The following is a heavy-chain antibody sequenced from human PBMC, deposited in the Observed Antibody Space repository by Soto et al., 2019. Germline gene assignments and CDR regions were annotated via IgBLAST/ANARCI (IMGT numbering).Heavy chain of an antibody. V-gene: IGHV3-30*18. CDR2: ISYDGSNK. Sequence: QVQLVESGGGVVQPGRSLRLSCAASGFTFSSYGMHWVRQAPGKGLEWVAVISYDGSNKYYADSVKGRFTISRDNSKNTLYLQMNSLRAEDTAVYYCAKAGRWLQPGGGGIDYWGQGTLVTVSS. CDR1: GFTFSSYG. CDR3: AKAGRWLQPGGGGIDY. D-gene: IGHD5-12*01. J-gene: IGHJ4*02.